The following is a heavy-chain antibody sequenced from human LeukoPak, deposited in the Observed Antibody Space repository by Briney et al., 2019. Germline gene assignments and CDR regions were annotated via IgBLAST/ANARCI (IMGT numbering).Heavy chain of an antibody. CDR1: GGSISSSSYY. Sequence: PSETLSLTCTVSGGSISSSSYYWGWIRQPPGKGLEWIGSIYYGGSTYYNPSLKSRVTISVDTSKNQFSLKLSSVTAADTAVYYCARVVPAARSRFDPWGQGTLVTVSS. CDR3: ARVVPAARSRFDP. D-gene: IGHD2-2*01. J-gene: IGHJ5*02. CDR2: IYYGGST. V-gene: IGHV4-39*01.